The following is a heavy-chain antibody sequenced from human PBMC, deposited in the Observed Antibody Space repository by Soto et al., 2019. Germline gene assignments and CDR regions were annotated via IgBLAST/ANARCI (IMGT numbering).Heavy chain of an antibody. CDR3: AKSRIAVASPFDY. J-gene: IGHJ4*02. CDR1: GSTVSSNY. CDR2: IYSGGTT. V-gene: IGHV3-53*01. D-gene: IGHD6-19*01. Sequence: EVQLVESGGGLIQPGGSLRLSCAASGSTVSSNYMSWVRQAPGKGLEWVSVIYSGGTTYYADSVKGRFTISRDNSKNTLYLQMNSLRAEDTAVYYCAKSRIAVASPFDYWGQGTLVTVSS.